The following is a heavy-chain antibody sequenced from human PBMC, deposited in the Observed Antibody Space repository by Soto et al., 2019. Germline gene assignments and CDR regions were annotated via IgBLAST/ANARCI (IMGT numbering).Heavy chain of an antibody. CDR2: INAGSGST. D-gene: IGHD3-3*01. CDR3: AIEVRLLEGLLPTFEN. V-gene: IGHV1-3*01. J-gene: IGHJ4*02. Sequence: QVPLVQSGAEVKKPGAAVKISCKASGYVFAKYAIHWVRQAPGQSLEWMGRINAGSGSTKYSQKFQDRVTLTRDTSATTVYMELSSLRSEDTAVYFCAIEVRLLEGLLPTFENWCQGALVTVSS. CDR1: GYVFAKYA.